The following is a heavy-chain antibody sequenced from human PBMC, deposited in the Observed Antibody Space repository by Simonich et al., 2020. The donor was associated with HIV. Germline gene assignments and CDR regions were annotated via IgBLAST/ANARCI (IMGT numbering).Heavy chain of an antibody. CDR1: GGSLSGNY. V-gene: IGHV4-34*01. Sequence: QVQLQQWGAGLLKPAETLSLTCAIYGGSLSGNYWSCIRQPPGKGLEWIGEINHSGMTHYNPSVNSRVTISVDTSKNQFSLNLSSVTAAETAVYYCARAVVPYYDIVTGWGTTNYFDYWGQGTLVTVSS. CDR3: ARAVVPYYDIVTGWGTTNYFDY. CDR2: INHSGMT. J-gene: IGHJ4*02. D-gene: IGHD3-9*01.